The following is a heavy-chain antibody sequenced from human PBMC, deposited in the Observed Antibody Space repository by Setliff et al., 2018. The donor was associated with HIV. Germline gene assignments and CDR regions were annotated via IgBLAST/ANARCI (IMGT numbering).Heavy chain of an antibody. CDR1: GFTFNNYW. CDR2: ISNEGTE. V-gene: IGHV3-30*03. J-gene: IGHJ4*02. CDR3: ASSSGGNYEAYFDY. Sequence: GGSLRLSCAGSGFTFNNYWIIWVRQAPGKGLEWVTVISNEGTEYYADSVKGRFTLSRDNSKNTLYLQMNSLSPEDTALYYCASSSGGNYEAYFDYWGQGTLVTVSS. D-gene: IGHD2-15*01.